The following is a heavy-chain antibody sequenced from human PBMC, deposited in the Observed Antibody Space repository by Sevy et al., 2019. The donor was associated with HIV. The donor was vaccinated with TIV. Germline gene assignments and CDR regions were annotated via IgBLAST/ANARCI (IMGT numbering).Heavy chain of an antibody. Sequence: SETLSLTCTVSGGSISSGSYYWSWIRQPAGKGLEWIGRIYTSGSTNYNPSLKSRVTISVDTSKNQFSLKLSSVTAADTDVYYCERSNYDILTGYRPFDYWGQGTLVTVSS. CDR2: IYTSGST. CDR3: ERSNYDILTGYRPFDY. CDR1: GGSISSGSYY. D-gene: IGHD3-9*01. V-gene: IGHV4-61*02. J-gene: IGHJ4*02.